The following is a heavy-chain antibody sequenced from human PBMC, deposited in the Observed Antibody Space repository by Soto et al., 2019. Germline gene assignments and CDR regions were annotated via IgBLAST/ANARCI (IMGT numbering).Heavy chain of an antibody. J-gene: IGHJ6*02. Sequence: QVQLVESGGGVVQPGRSLRLSCVASGFTFSTYGMHWVRQAPGKGLEWVAVISYDGINKYYADSVKGRLTISRDNSKNTVYLQMNSLRGEDTAVYYCAKGQHCSTTSCYFYHYGMDVWGQGTTVAVCS. V-gene: IGHV3-30*18. CDR1: GFTFSTYG. CDR3: AKGQHCSTTSCYFYHYGMDV. D-gene: IGHD2-2*01. CDR2: ISYDGINK.